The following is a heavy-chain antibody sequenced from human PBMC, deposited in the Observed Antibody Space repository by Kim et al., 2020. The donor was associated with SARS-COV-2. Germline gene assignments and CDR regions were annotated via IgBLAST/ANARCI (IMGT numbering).Heavy chain of an antibody. V-gene: IGHV4-59*01. CDR2: IYYSGST. CDR1: GGSISSYY. D-gene: IGHD3-16*01. J-gene: IGHJ6*02. Sequence: SETLSLTCTVSGGSISSYYWSWIRQPPGKGLEWIGYIYYSGSTNYNPSLKSRVTISVDTSKNQFSLKLSSVTAADTAVYYCARGSFHLDYYYGMDVWGQGTTVTVSS. CDR3: ARGSFHLDYYYGMDV.